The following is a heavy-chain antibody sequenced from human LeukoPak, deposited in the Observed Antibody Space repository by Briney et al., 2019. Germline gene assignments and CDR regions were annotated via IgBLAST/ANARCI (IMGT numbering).Heavy chain of an antibody. CDR2: INPDGSTT. CDR1: GFTFITYW. CDR3: AKWWELLEAFDI. D-gene: IGHD1-26*01. V-gene: IGHV3-74*01. J-gene: IGHJ3*02. Sequence: GSLRLSCAASGFTFITYWMHWVRQAPGKGLVWVSRINPDGSTTSYADSVKGRFTVSRDNAKNTLYLQMNSLRAEDTAVYYCAKWWELLEAFDIWGQGTMVTVSS.